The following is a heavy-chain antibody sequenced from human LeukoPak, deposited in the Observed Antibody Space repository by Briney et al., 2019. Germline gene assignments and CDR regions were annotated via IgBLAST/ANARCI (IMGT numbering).Heavy chain of an antibody. CDR3: AKEGY. CDR2: IKKDESEK. V-gene: IGHV3-7*01. Sequence: GGSLRLSCAASGFSFSVNWMSWVRQAPGKGPEWVASIKKDESEKYYVDSVSGRFTISGGNAKNSLYLQMNSLRVEDTAVYYCAKEGYWGRGTLVTVSS. CDR1: GFSFSVNW. J-gene: IGHJ4*02.